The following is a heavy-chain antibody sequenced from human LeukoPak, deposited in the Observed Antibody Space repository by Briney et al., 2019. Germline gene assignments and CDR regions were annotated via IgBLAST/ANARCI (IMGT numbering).Heavy chain of an antibody. J-gene: IGHJ4*02. CDR2: FYYSGST. D-gene: IGHD3-3*01. Sequence: SETLSLTCTVSGGSISSSSYYWGWIRQPPGKGLEWIGSFYYSGSTYYNPSLKSRVTISVDTSKNQFSLKLSSVTAADTAVYYCARAPLDFWSGYYLFDYWGQGTLVTVSS. CDR1: GGSISSSSYY. V-gene: IGHV4-39*01. CDR3: ARAPLDFWSGYYLFDY.